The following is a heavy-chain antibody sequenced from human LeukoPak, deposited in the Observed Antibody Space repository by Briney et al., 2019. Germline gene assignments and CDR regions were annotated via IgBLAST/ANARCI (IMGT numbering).Heavy chain of an antibody. D-gene: IGHD3-22*01. CDR3: ARVHDSSGSLDY. J-gene: IGHJ4*02. CDR2: IGTAGDT. CDR1: GFTFSSYD. Sequence: GGSLRLSCAASGFTFSSYDMHWVRQATGKGLEWVSAIGTAGDTYYPGSVKGRFTISRENAKNSLYLQMNSLRAGDTAVYYCARVHDSSGSLDYWGQGTLVTVSS. V-gene: IGHV3-13*01.